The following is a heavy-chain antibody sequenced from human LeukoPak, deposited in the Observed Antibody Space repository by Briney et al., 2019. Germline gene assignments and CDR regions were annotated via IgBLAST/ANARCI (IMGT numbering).Heavy chain of an antibody. Sequence: GGSLRLSCEASGFTFDDYAMHWVRQAPGKGLEWVSLISGDGASTYYADSVKGRFTISRDNSKNSLFLQKNSVRREDTAFYYCTRDTYRGYSYVLHDAFDIWGQGTMVTVSS. CDR1: GFTFDDYA. CDR2: ISGDGAST. D-gene: IGHD5-18*01. J-gene: IGHJ3*02. CDR3: TRDTYRGYSYVLHDAFDI. V-gene: IGHV3-43*02.